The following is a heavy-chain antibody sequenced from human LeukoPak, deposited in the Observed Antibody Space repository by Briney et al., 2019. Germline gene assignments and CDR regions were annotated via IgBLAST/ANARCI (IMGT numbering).Heavy chain of an antibody. D-gene: IGHD2-2*01. J-gene: IGHJ4*02. CDR3: ARDVTALDS. CDR1: GFTFSSFG. V-gene: IGHV3-33*08. Sequence: GRSLRLSCAASGFTFSSFGIHWVRQAPGKGLEWVAVIWYDGSNKYYADSVKGRFTISRDNSKNTLYLQMNSLRAEDTAVYYCARDVTALDSWGQGTLVTVSS. CDR2: IWYDGSNK.